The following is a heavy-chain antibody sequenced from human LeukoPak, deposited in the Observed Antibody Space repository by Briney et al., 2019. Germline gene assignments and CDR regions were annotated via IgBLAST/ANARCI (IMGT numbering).Heavy chain of an antibody. J-gene: IGHJ4*02. D-gene: IGHD3-22*01. CDR3: ARGSPPRRNYDSRGYYSYYFDY. CDR1: GYTFTSYG. Sequence: GASLKVSCKASGYTFTSYGISWVRQAPGQGLEWMGWISAYNGNTHYAQKLQGRVTMTTDTSTSTVYMELRSLRSDDTAVYYCARGSPPRRNYDSRGYYSYYFDYWGQGTLVTVSS. V-gene: IGHV1-18*01. CDR2: ISAYNGNT.